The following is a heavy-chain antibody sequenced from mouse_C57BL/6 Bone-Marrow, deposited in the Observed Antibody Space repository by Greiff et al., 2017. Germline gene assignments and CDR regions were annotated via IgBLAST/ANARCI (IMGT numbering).Heavy chain of an antibody. CDR2: IWSGGST. J-gene: IGHJ1*03. Sequence: VQLQQSGPGLVQPSQSLSITCTVSGFSLTSYGVHWVRQSPGKGLEWLGVIWSGGSTDYNAAFISRLSISKDNSKSQVFFKMNSLQADDTAIYYCASITTVGLDVWGTGTTVTVSS. CDR1: GFSLTSYG. CDR3: ASITTVGLDV. D-gene: IGHD1-1*01. V-gene: IGHV2-2*01.